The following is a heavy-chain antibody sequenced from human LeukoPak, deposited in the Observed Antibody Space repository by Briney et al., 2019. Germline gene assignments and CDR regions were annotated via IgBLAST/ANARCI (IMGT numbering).Heavy chain of an antibody. CDR3: AKDKAPGNYYDSSGYFSC. CDR2: ISSSGSTI. V-gene: IGHV3-48*03. D-gene: IGHD3-22*01. CDR1: GFTFSSYE. Sequence: GGSLRLSCAASGFTFSSYEMNWVRQAPGKGLEWVSYISSSGSTIYYADSVKGRFTISRDNAKNTLYLQMNSLRAEDTAVYYCAKDKAPGNYYDSSGYFSCWGQGTLVTVSS. J-gene: IGHJ4*02.